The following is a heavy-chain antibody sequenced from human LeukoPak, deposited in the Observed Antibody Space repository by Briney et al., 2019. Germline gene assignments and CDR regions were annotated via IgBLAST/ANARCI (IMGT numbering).Heavy chain of an antibody. Sequence: GGALRLSCAASGFTFSSYDMTWVRQAPGRGLEWVSSIRPSGDNTYYGDSVKGRFTISRDNSKNTVYLQMNNMRVDDTAVYYCAKDQYYDSSGTPFFDYWGQGTLVTVSS. D-gene: IGHD3-22*01. CDR3: AKDQYYDSSGTPFFDY. CDR1: GFTFSSYD. CDR2: IRPSGDNT. V-gene: IGHV3-23*01. J-gene: IGHJ4*02.